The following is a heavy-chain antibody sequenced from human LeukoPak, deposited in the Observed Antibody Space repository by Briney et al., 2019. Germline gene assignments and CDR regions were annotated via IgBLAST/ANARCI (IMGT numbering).Heavy chain of an antibody. CDR2: IYYSGST. J-gene: IGHJ5*02. CDR1: GGSISSSSYY. V-gene: IGHV4-39*07. Sequence: SETLSLTCTVSGGSISSSSYYWGWIRQPPGKGLEWIGSIYYSGSTYYNPSLKSRVTISVDTSKNQFSLKVNSVTAADTAVYYCVRSKSGAYGWFDPWGQGTLVTVSS. CDR3: VRSKSGAYGWFDP. D-gene: IGHD2-15*01.